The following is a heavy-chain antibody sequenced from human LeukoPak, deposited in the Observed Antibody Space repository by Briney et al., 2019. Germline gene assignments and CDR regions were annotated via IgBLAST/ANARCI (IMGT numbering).Heavy chain of an antibody. V-gene: IGHV4-59*01. CDR2: IYNSGNT. CDR3: ATVRGGDCSGGICYLDY. J-gene: IGHJ4*02. CDR1: GGSISSYY. Sequence: SETLSLTCTVSGGSISSYYWSWIRQPPGKGLEWIGYIYNSGNTNYNPSLKSRVTISVDTSKNQFSLKLRSVTAADTAVYYCATVRGGDCSGGICYLDYWGQGTLVTVSS. D-gene: IGHD2-15*01.